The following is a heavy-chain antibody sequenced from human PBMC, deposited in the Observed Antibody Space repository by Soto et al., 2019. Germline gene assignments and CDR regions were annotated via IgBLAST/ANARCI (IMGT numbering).Heavy chain of an antibody. D-gene: IGHD4-17*01. CDR2: ISSSGSTI. Sequence: QVQLVESGGGLVKPGGSLRLSCAASGFTFSDYYMSWIRQAPGKGLECVSYISSSGSTIYYADAVKGRFTISRDNAKNSLNLQRNSLRAEDTGVYDCASPTVTPHDGMDVGGQGTTVTGSS. CDR1: GFTFSDYY. J-gene: IGHJ6*02. V-gene: IGHV3-11*01. CDR3: ASPTVTPHDGMDV.